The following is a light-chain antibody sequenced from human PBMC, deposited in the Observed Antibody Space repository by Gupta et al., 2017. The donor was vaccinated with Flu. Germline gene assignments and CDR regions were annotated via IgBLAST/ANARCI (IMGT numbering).Light chain of an antibody. CDR2: DAS. V-gene: IGKV3-11*01. Sequence: TLAWSPGERATPSCRASQSVSRYLAWYQQKPGQAPRLLIYDASNRATGIPARFSGSGSGTDFTLTISSREPEDFAVYYCQQRSNKPPYTFGQGTKLQIK. J-gene: IGKJ2*01. CDR3: QQRSNKPPYT. CDR1: QSVSRY.